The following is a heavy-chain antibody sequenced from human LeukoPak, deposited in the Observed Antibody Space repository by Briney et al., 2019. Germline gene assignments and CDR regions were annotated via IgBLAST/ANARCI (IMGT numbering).Heavy chain of an antibody. V-gene: IGHV3-23*01. Sequence: PGGSLRLSCAASGFTFSSYAMSWVRQAPGKGLEWVSAISGSGGSTYYADSVKGRFTISRDNSKNTLYLQMISLRAEDTAVYYCAKDHRQWLPSYYFDYWGQGTLVTVSS. CDR3: AKDHRQWLPSYYFDY. CDR2: ISGSGGST. CDR1: GFTFSSYA. J-gene: IGHJ4*02. D-gene: IGHD6-19*01.